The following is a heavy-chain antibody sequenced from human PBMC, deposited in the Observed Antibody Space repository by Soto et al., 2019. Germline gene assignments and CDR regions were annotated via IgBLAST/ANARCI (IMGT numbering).Heavy chain of an antibody. V-gene: IGHV3-21*01. CDR3: ARGANSSSWYASQVVLYYYYYGMDV. CDR1: GFTFSSYS. D-gene: IGHD6-13*01. Sequence: GGSLRLSCAASGFTFSSYSMNWVRQAPGKGLEWVSSISSSSSYIYYADSVKGRFTISRDNAKNSLYLQMNSLRAEDTAVYYCARGANSSSWYASQVVLYYYYYGMDVWGQGTTVTVSS. CDR2: ISSSSSYI. J-gene: IGHJ6*02.